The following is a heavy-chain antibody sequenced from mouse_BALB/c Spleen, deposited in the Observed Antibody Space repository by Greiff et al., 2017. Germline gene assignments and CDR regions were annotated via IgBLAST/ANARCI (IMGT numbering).Heavy chain of an antibody. CDR3: ARGYDFDY. CDR1: GYSITSDYA. Sequence: EVKLVESGPGLVKPSQSLSLTCTVTGYSITSDYAWNWIRQFPGNKLEWMGYISYSGSTSYNPSLKSRISITRDTSKNQFFLQLNSVTTEDTATYYCARGYDFDYWGQGTTLTVSS. J-gene: IGHJ2*01. D-gene: IGHD2-2*01. CDR2: ISYSGST. V-gene: IGHV3-2*02.